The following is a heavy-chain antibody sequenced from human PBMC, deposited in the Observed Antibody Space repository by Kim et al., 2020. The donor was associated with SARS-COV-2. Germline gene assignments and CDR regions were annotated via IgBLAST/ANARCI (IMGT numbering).Heavy chain of an antibody. Sequence: GGSLRLSCSASGFTFSSYAMHWVRQAPGKGLEYVSAISSNGGSTYYADSVKGRFTISRDNSKNTLYLQMSSLRAEDTAVYYCVKDSGNYYGSGSYFGYWGQGTLVTVSS. CDR3: VKDSGNYYGSGSYFGY. CDR1: GFTFSSYA. D-gene: IGHD3-10*01. CDR2: ISSNGGST. V-gene: IGHV3-64D*06. J-gene: IGHJ4*02.